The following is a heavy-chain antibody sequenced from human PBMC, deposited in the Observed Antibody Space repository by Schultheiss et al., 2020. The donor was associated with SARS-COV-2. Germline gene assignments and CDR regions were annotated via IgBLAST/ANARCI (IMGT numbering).Heavy chain of an antibody. CDR2: IWYDGSNK. Sequence: GGSLRLSCAASGSTFSIYAMHWVRQAPGKGLEWVAVIWYDGSNKYYADSVKGRFTISRDNSKNTLYLQMNSLRAEDTAVYYCARDRSPYYGDYVGPLDYWGQGTLVTVSS. J-gene: IGHJ4*02. CDR1: GSTFSIYA. D-gene: IGHD4-17*01. V-gene: IGHV3-33*08. CDR3: ARDRSPYYGDYVGPLDY.